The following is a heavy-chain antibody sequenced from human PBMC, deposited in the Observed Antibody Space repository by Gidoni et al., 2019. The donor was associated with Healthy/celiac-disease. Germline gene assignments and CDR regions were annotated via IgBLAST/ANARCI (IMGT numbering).Heavy chain of an antibody. CDR1: GFTLSSYS. V-gene: IGHV3-21*01. CDR2: ISSSSSYI. CDR3: ARDRGRRQYHKGWNYYYYGMDV. Sequence: EVQLVESGGGLVKPGGSLRLSCAASGFTLSSYSMNWVRQAPGKGLEWVSSISSSSSYIYYADSVKGRFTISRDNAKNSLYLQMNSLRAEDTAVYYCARDRGRRQYHKGWNYYYYGMDVWGQGTTVTVSS. J-gene: IGHJ6*02. D-gene: IGHD2-2*01.